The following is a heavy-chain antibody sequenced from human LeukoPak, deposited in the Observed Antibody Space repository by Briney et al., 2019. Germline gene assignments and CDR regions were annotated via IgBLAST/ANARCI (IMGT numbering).Heavy chain of an antibody. CDR3: ARARVKGYGMDV. V-gene: IGHV3-66*01. Sequence: GGSLRLSCAASGLTVSSNYMSWVRQAPGKGLEWVSVIYSGGSTYYADSVKGRFTISRDNSKNTLYLQMNSLRAEDTAVYYCARARVKGYGMDVWGQGTTVTVSS. D-gene: IGHD3-3*01. CDR2: IYSGGST. J-gene: IGHJ6*02. CDR1: GLTVSSNY.